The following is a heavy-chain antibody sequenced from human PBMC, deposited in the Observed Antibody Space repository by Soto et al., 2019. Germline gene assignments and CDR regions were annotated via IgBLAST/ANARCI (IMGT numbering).Heavy chain of an antibody. Sequence: PGGSLRLSCAASGFTFSSYAMHWVRQAPGKGLEWVAVISYDGSNKYYADSVKGRFTISRDNSKNTLYLQMNSLRAEDTAVYYCAREAWKIFGVVTNVYYYYGMDVWGQGTTVTVSS. D-gene: IGHD3-3*01. V-gene: IGHV3-30-3*01. J-gene: IGHJ6*02. CDR3: AREAWKIFGVVTNVYYYYGMDV. CDR1: GFTFSSYA. CDR2: ISYDGSNK.